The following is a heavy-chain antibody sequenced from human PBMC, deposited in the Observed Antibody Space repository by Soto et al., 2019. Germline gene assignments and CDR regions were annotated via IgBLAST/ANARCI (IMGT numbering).Heavy chain of an antibody. V-gene: IGHV3-21*02. CDR2: ISSSTTYI. D-gene: IGHD2-21*01. Sequence: EVQLVGSGGGLVKPGGSLRLSCAASGFTFSYYSMTWVRQAPGRGLGWVSPISSSTTYISYSDSVRGRFTISRDNAKNSLYRQMNSLRAEDTAVYYCARDPVGVDSTFDFDSCGQVSLVTVSS. J-gene: IGHJ4*02. CDR1: GFTFSYYS. CDR3: ARDPVGVDSTFDFDS.